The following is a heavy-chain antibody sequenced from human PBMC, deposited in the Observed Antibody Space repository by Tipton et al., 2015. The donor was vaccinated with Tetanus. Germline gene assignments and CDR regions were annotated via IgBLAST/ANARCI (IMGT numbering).Heavy chain of an antibody. CDR2: IYYSGST. Sequence: LRLSCAASGFTLSNYAMSWVRQAPGKGLEWIGYIYYSGSTNYNPSLKSRVTISVDTSQSQFSLKLTSVTAADTAVYYCARSFRPRRITMVRGALGYFDYWGQGTLVTVSS. V-gene: IGHV4-59*08. J-gene: IGHJ4*02. D-gene: IGHD3-10*01. CDR1: GFTLSNYA. CDR3: ARSFRPRRITMVRGALGYFDY.